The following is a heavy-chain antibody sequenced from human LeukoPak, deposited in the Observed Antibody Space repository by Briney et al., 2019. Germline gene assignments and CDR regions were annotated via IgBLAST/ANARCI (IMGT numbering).Heavy chain of an antibody. CDR2: MNPNSGNT. D-gene: IGHD2-21*01. J-gene: IGHJ3*02. CDR1: GYTFTSYD. CDR3: AILFTGGAQALDI. V-gene: IGHV1-8*01. Sequence: SVTVSCKASGYTFTSYDINWVRQATGQGLEWMGWMNPNSGNTGYAQKFQGRVTMTRNTSISTAYMELSSLRSEDTAVYYCAILFTGGAQALDIWGQGTMVTVSS.